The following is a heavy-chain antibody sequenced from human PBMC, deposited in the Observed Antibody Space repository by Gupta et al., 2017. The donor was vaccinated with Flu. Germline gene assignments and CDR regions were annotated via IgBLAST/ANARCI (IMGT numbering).Heavy chain of an antibody. J-gene: IGHJ4*02. V-gene: IGHV4-39*01. CDR3: ARQKRNYDDIWGNYRPSYFDY. Sequence: QVQLQESGPGLVTPPETLSLTCTVSGGSISSTSHYWGWVRQPPGKGLEWIGSIYYAGNTYYAPSLKSRVTISVDSTRNQFSLHLNSVTAADTAVFYCARQKRNYDDIWGNYRPSYFDYWGRGTLVTVS. D-gene: IGHD3-16*02. CDR2: IYYAGNT. CDR1: GGSISSTSHY.